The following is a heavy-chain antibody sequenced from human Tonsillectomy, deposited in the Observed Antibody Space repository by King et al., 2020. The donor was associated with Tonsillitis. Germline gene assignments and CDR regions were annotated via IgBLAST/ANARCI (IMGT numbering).Heavy chain of an antibody. J-gene: IGHJ5*01. Sequence: QVTLKESGPTLVKPTQTLTLTCTFSGFSLSTRGVGVGWIRQPPGKALEWLALIYWDDDKRYSPSLKSRLTITKDTSENHVVLTMTNMDPVDTATYYCIQGRGGYSYESGVYSYVGLFDFWGQGTLVTVSS. D-gene: IGHD3-22*01. CDR3: IQGRGGYSYESGVYSYVGLFDF. CDR1: GFSLSTRGVG. CDR2: IYWDDDK. V-gene: IGHV2-5*02.